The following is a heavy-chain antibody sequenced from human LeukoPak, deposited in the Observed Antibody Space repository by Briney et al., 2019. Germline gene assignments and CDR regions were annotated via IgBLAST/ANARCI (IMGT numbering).Heavy chain of an antibody. V-gene: IGHV4-34*01. J-gene: IGHJ6*03. D-gene: IGHD2-2*01. CDR3: TRKGYIVEVPASVGSTYYYYYMDV. CDR1: GGSFSGYY. CDR2: INHSGST. Sequence: SETLSLTCAVYGGSFSGYYWSWIRQPPGKGLEWIGEINHSGSTNYNPSLKSRVTISVDTSKNQFSLKLSSVTAADTAVYYCTRKGYIVEVPASVGSTYYYYYMDVWGKGTTVTVSS.